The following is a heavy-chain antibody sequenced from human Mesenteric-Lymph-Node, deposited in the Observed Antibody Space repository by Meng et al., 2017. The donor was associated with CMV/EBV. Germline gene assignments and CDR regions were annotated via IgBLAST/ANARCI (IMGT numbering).Heavy chain of an antibody. D-gene: IGHD5-18*01. CDR3: ATGNSYGPNY. Sequence: ASVKVSCKASGYTFNSYYIHWVRQAPGQGLEWMGIINPDGGRTIYAEKIQGRVAMTRDTSTSTVYMDLSSLRPEDTAVYYCATGNSYGPNYWGQGTLVTVSS. CDR1: GYTFNSYY. J-gene: IGHJ4*02. CDR2: INPDGGRT. V-gene: IGHV1-46*02.